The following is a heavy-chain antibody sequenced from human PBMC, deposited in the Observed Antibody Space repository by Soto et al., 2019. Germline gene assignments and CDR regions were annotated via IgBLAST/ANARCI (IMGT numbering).Heavy chain of an antibody. CDR2: INPNSGGT. CDR1: GYTFTGYY. D-gene: IGHD4-17*01. CDR3: ARDQWAFDYGDYAYGMDV. V-gene: IGHV1-2*04. J-gene: IGHJ6*02. Sequence: ASVKVSCKASGYTFTGYYMHWVRQAPGQGLEWMGWINPNSGGTNYAQKFQGWVTMTRDTSISTAYMELSRLRSDDTAVYYCARDQWAFDYGDYAYGMDVWGQGTTVTVSS.